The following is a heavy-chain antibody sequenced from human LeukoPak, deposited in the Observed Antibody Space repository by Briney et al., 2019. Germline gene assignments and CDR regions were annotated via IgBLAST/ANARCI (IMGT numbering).Heavy chain of an antibody. CDR3: AKKDRCSSPSCYFSWFDP. CDR1: GFNFTSYA. Sequence: GGSLRLSCAASGFNFTSYAMSWVRQAPGKGLEWVSGLSGSGGNTIYADSVKGRFTISRDNSKNTMFLQMNSLRAEDTAVYYCAKKDRCSSPSCYFSWFDPWGQGTLVTVSS. J-gene: IGHJ5*02. V-gene: IGHV3-23*01. CDR2: LSGSGGNT. D-gene: IGHD2-2*01.